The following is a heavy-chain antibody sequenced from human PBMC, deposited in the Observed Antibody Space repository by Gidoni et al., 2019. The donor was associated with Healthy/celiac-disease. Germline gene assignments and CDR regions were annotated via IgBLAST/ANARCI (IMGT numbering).Heavy chain of an antibody. D-gene: IGHD2-15*01. CDR1: GFTVISNY. CDR3: AATSASGGSSLEY. V-gene: IGHV3-53*02. Sequence: EVQLVETGGGFIQPGGSLRLSCASSGFTVISNYMSWVRQAPGKGLEWVSVIDSGGSTYYADSVKGRFTISRDNSKNTLYLQMNSLRAEDTAVYYCAATSASGGSSLEYWGQGTLVTVSS. CDR2: IDSGGST. J-gene: IGHJ4*02.